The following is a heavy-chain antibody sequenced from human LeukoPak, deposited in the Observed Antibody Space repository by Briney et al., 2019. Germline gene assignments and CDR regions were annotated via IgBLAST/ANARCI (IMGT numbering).Heavy chain of an antibody. V-gene: IGHV5-51*01. CDR2: IYPGDSDT. Sequence: GAALEISCKGSGYVLTSYWIGGVRQVPGKGLEWMGIIYPGDSDTRYSPSFQGQVTISADKSISTAYLQWSSLKASDTAMYYCARGSSPTQLGHNNWFDPWGQGTLVTVSS. CDR1: GYVLTSYW. CDR3: ARGSSPTQLGHNNWFDP. D-gene: IGHD6-13*01. J-gene: IGHJ5*02.